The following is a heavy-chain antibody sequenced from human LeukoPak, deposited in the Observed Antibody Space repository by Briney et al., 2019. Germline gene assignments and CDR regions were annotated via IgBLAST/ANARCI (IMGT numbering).Heavy chain of an antibody. CDR2: ISAYNGNT. V-gene: IGHV1-18*01. CDR1: GYTFTSYG. CDR3: ARSDIVVVVAAPAEYFQH. J-gene: IGHJ1*01. Sequence: GASVKVSCKASGYTFTSYGISWVRQAPGQGLEWMGWISAYNGNTNYAQKLQGRVTMTTDTSTSTAYMELRSLRSDDTAVYYCARSDIVVVVAAPAEYFQHWGQGTLVTVSS. D-gene: IGHD2-15*01.